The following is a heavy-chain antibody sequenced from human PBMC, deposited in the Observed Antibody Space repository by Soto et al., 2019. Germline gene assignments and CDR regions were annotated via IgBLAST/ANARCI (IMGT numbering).Heavy chain of an antibody. J-gene: IGHJ6*02. Sequence: GGSLRLSCAASGFTFSSYSMNWVRQAPGRGLEWVASISSSSSYIYYADSVKGRFTISRDKAKNSLFLQMSSLRAEDSALYYCARHQGPAAGNYGMDAWGQGTTVTVSS. CDR1: GFTFSSYS. CDR2: ISSSSSYI. D-gene: IGHD6-13*01. CDR3: ARHQGPAAGNYGMDA. V-gene: IGHV3-21*01.